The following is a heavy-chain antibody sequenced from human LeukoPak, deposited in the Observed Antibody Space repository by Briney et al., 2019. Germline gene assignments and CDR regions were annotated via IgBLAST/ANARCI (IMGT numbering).Heavy chain of an antibody. J-gene: IGHJ4*02. V-gene: IGHV3-21*01. CDR2: ISSSSSYI. D-gene: IGHD5-18*01. Sequence: GGSLRLSCAASGFTFSSYSMNWVRQAPGKGLEWVSSISSSSSYIYYADSVKGRFTISRDNTKNSLYLQMNSLRAEDTAVYYCARDLELWLNYWGQGTLVTVSS. CDR1: GFTFSSYS. CDR3: ARDLELWLNY.